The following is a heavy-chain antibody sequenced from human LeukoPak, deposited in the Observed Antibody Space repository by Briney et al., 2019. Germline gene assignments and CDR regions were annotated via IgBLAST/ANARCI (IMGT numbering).Heavy chain of an antibody. CDR3: ARRGDWEWLFAYAFDI. V-gene: IGHV5-51*01. Sequence: KPGESLKISCKGSGYSFTSYWIGWVRQMPGKGLEWMGIIYPGDSDTRYSPSFQGQVTISADKSISTAYLQWSSLKASDTAMYYCARRGDWEWLFAYAFDIWGQGTMVTVSS. D-gene: IGHD3-3*01. CDR1: GYSFTSYW. CDR2: IYPGDSDT. J-gene: IGHJ3*02.